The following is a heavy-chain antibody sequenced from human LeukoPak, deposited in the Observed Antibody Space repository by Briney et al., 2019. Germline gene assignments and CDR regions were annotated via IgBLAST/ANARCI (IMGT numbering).Heavy chain of an antibody. Sequence: GRSLRLSCAASGFTFDDYAMHWVRQAPGKGLEWVSGLSWNSGSIAYADSVKGRFTISRDNAKNSLYLQMNSLRAEDTALYYCVKDIGSGWFNWFDPWGQGTLVTVSS. D-gene: IGHD2-15*01. J-gene: IGHJ5*02. V-gene: IGHV3-9*01. CDR3: VKDIGSGWFNWFDP. CDR2: LSWNSGSI. CDR1: GFTFDDYA.